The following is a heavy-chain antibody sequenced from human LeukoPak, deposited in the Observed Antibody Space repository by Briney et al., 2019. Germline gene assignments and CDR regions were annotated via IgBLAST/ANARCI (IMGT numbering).Heavy chain of an antibody. CDR1: GYTFTSYG. Sequence: GASVKVSCKASGYTFTSYGISWVRQAPGQGLEWMGWISAYNGNTNYAQKLQGRVTMTTDTSTSTAYMELRSLRSDDTAVYYCARVLSSDDYYGSGSYSYYFDYWGQGTLVTVSS. CDR3: ARVLSSDDYYGSGSYSYYFDY. CDR2: ISAYNGNT. D-gene: IGHD3-10*01. J-gene: IGHJ4*02. V-gene: IGHV1-18*01.